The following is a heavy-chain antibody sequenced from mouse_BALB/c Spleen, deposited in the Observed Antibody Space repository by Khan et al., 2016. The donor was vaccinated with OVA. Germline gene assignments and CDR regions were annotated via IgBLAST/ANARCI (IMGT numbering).Heavy chain of an antibody. V-gene: IGHV2-3*01. J-gene: IGHJ3*01. CDR3: AIIYYGYDWFTY. CDR1: GLSLTNYG. Sequence: QVQLKESGPGLVAPSQSLPITCTVSGLSLTNYGISWIRQPPGKGLEWLGVIWGDGSTNYHSALISRLSINKDNSKSQVFLKLNSLQTDDTATYYCAIIYYGYDWFTYWGQGTLVTVSA. CDR2: IWGDGST. D-gene: IGHD2-2*01.